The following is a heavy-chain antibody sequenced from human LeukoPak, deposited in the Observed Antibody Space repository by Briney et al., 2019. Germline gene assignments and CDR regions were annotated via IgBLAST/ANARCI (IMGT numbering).Heavy chain of an antibody. CDR1: GYTFTSYY. J-gene: IGHJ6*03. D-gene: IGHD4-17*01. Sequence: ASVKVSCKASGYTFTSYYMHWVRQAPGQGPEWMGIINPSGGSTSYAQKFHGRVTMTRDMSTSTVYMELSSLRSEDTAVYYCARGGGDSYYYYYYMDIWGKGTTVTVSS. V-gene: IGHV1-46*01. CDR2: INPSGGST. CDR3: ARGGGDSYYYYYYMDI.